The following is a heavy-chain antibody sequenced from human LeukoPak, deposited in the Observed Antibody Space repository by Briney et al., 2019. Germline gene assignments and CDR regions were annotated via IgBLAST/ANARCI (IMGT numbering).Heavy chain of an antibody. V-gene: IGHV1-24*01. D-gene: IGHD3-10*01. CDR3: AKDINHGSGKGGMDV. Sequence: ASVKVSCKVSGYTLTELSMHWVRQAPGKGLEWMGGFDPEDGETIYAQKFQGRITMTEDTSTDTAYMELSSMRAEDTALYYCAKDINHGSGKGGMDVWGQGTTVTVSS. J-gene: IGHJ6*02. CDR2: FDPEDGET. CDR1: GYTLTELS.